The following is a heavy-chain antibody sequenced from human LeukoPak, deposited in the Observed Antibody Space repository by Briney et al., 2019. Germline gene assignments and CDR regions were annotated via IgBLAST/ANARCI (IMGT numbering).Heavy chain of an antibody. D-gene: IGHD3-22*01. CDR3: AKRGVVIRVILVGFHKEAYYFDS. CDR2: ISDSGGRT. V-gene: IGHV3-23*01. CDR1: GITLSNYG. J-gene: IGHJ4*02. Sequence: GGSLRLSCAVSGITLSNYGMSWVRQAPGKGLEWVAGISDSGGRTNYADSVKGRFTISRDNRKNTPYLEMNSLRAEDTAVYFCAKRGVVIRVILVGFHKEAYYFDSWGQGALVTVSS.